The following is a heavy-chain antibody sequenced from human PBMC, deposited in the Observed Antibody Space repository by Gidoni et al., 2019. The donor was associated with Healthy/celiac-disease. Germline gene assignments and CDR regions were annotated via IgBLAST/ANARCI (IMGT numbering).Heavy chain of an antibody. V-gene: IGHV3-23*01. CDR3: AKWGGSYPSIYYFDY. J-gene: IGHJ4*01. D-gene: IGHD1-26*01. CDR2: ISGSGGST. CDR1: GLTFSSYA. Sequence: EVQLLESGGGLVQPGGSLRLSCAASGLTFSSYAMSWVRQAPGKGLEWVSAISGSGGSTYYADSVKGRFTISRDNSKNTLYLQMNSLRAEDTAVYYCAKWGGSYPSIYYFDYWGQGTLVTVSS.